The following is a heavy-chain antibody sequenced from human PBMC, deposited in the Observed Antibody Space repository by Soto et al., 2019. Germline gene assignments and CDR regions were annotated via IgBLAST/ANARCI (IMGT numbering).Heavy chain of an antibody. Sequence: KPSETLSLTCTVSGGSISSSSYYWGWIRQPPGKGLEWIGSIYYSGSTYYNPSLKSRVTISVDTSKNQFSLKLSPVTAADTAVYYCANSDAMVSGYFDYWGQGTLVTVYS. D-gene: IGHD5-18*01. CDR2: IYYSGST. V-gene: IGHV4-39*01. J-gene: IGHJ4*02. CDR3: ANSDAMVSGYFDY. CDR1: GGSISSSSYY.